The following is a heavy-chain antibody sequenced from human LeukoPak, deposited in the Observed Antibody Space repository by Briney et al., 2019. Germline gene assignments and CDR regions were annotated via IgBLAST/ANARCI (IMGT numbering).Heavy chain of an antibody. CDR3: AKTSLGRQYFDS. D-gene: IGHD3-16*01. CDR1: GYTFRTYG. Sequence: ASVKVSCKASGYTFRTYGITWVRHAPGQGLEWMGWISPYNGNTNYLQKFQGRVTMTTDTSTTTAYMELRSLRSDDTAIYYCAKTSLGRQYFDSWGQGTLVTVSS. V-gene: IGHV1-18*01. CDR2: ISPYNGNT. J-gene: IGHJ4*02.